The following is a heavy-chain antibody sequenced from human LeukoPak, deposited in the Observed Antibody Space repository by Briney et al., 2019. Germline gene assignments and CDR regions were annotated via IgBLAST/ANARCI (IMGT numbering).Heavy chain of an antibody. V-gene: IGHV4-34*01. CDR1: GGSFSGYY. Sequence: SETLSLTCAVYGGSFSGYYWSWIRQPPGKGLEWIGEINHSGSTNYNPSLKSRVTISVGTSKNQFSLRLSSVAAADTAVYYCARDTGYCSGGSCYHNYFDYWGQGTLVTVSS. J-gene: IGHJ4*02. CDR3: ARDTGYCSGGSCYHNYFDY. D-gene: IGHD2-15*01. CDR2: INHSGST.